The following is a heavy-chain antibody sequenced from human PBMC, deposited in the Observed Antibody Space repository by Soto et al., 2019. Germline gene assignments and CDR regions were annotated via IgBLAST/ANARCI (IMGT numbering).Heavy chain of an antibody. V-gene: IGHV5-51*01. CDR2: IYPGDSDT. CDR3: AREGDVPYYYYGMDV. D-gene: IGHD2-21*02. CDR1: GYSFTSYW. Sequence: GESLKISCQGSGYSFTSYWIGWVRQMPGKGLEWMGIIYPGDSDTRYSPSFQGQVTISADKSISTAYLQWRSLRFDDTAVYYCAREGDVPYYYYGMDVWGQGTTVTV. J-gene: IGHJ6*02.